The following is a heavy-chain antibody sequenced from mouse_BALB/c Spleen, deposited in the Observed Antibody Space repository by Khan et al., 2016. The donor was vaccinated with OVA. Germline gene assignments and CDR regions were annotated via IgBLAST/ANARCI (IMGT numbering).Heavy chain of an antibody. Sequence: QVQLQQSGAELARPGASVKMSCKASGYTFTSYSMHWIKQRPGQGLEWIGNINPSNAYTNYNQKFKDKATLTADKSSSTAYMQLSSLTSEDSAVNYCASDIHYDCMRWALECWGQGTSVTVSS. D-gene: IGHD2-4*01. V-gene: IGHV1-4*01. CDR1: GYTFTSYS. CDR3: ASDIHYDCMRWALEC. CDR2: INPSNAYT. J-gene: IGHJ4*01.